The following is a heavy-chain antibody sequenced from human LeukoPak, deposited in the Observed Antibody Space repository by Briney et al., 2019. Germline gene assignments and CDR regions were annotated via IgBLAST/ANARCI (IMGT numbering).Heavy chain of an antibody. CDR2: IYSSGAT. J-gene: IGHJ4*02. V-gene: IGHV3-66*03. Sequence: GGSLRLSCAVSGFTVSDNYMSWVRQAPGKGLEWVSIIYSSGATYYADSVEGRFTVSRDNSKNTLFLQMNSLRGEDTAVYYCARDEQGNGSLDYWGQGTLVTVSS. D-gene: IGHD1/OR15-1a*01. CDR1: GFTVSDNY. CDR3: ARDEQGNGSLDY.